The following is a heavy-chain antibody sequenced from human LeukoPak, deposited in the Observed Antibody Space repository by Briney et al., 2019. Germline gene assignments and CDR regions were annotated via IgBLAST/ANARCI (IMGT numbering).Heavy chain of an antibody. CDR1: GYTFTSYA. D-gene: IGHD3-22*01. CDR3: ARDYYDSSGYYYEFDY. J-gene: IGHJ4*02. Sequence: ASVKVSCKASGYTFTSYAMHWVRQAPGQRLEWMGWINAGNGNTKYSQKFQGRVTITRDTSASTAYMELSSLRSEDTAVYYCARDYYDSSGYYYEFDYWGQGTLVTVSP. V-gene: IGHV1-3*01. CDR2: INAGNGNT.